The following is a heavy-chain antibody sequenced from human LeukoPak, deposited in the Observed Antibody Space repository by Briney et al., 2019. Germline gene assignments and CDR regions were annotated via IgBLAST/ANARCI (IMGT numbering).Heavy chain of an antibody. Sequence: ASVKVSCKASGYTFTSYDINWVRQATGQGLEWMGWMNPNSGNTGYAQKFQGRVTMTRNTSISTAYMELSSLRSEDTAVYYCARGAYYYDSSGYSSLDYWGQGTLVTVSS. CDR1: GYTFTSYD. V-gene: IGHV1-8*01. CDR3: ARGAYYYDSSGYSSLDY. CDR2: MNPNSGNT. D-gene: IGHD3-22*01. J-gene: IGHJ4*02.